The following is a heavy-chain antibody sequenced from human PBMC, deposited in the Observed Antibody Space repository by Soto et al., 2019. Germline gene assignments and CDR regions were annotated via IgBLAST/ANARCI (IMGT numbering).Heavy chain of an antibody. CDR2: ICNSGTT. CDR3: ACGGSITVTTGRLMDV. V-gene: IGHV4-59*03. Sequence: SETLPLTCTVSGGSIRSYCWTWSRQPPGEGLEWIGCICNSGTTNYNPSLKGRVAISIDTQKNQFSLQLSSVTVADTAFYYCACGGSITVTTGRLMDVWGKGTTVTVSS. J-gene: IGHJ6*03. CDR1: GGSIRSYC. D-gene: IGHD4-4*01.